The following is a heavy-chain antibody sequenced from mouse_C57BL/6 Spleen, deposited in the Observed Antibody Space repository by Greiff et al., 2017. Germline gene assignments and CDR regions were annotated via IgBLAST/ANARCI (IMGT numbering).Heavy chain of an antibody. V-gene: IGHV1-50*01. Sequence: QVHVKQPGAELVKPGASVKMSCKASGYTFTSYWMQWVKPRPGQGLEWIGEIDPSDSYTNYNQKFKGKATLTVDTSSSTAYMQLSSLTSEDSAVYYCARWHYGSRSFDYWGQGTTLTVSS. CDR3: ARWHYGSRSFDY. CDR2: IDPSDSYT. D-gene: IGHD1-1*01. J-gene: IGHJ2*01. CDR1: GYTFTSYW.